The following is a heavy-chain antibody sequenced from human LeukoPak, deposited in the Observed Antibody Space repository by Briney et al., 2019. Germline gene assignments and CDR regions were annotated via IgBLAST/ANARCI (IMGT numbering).Heavy chain of an antibody. J-gene: IGHJ4*02. CDR1: GFTFSTYS. V-gene: IGHV3-23*01. CDR2: IYPNGGST. Sequence: GESLRLSCAASGFTFSTYSMIWVRQGPGKGLEWVSSIYPNGGSTFYADSVRGRLTISRDNSKNPLYPQMSSPRTEDPATYYCTKDVVPNSGWDLDYWGQGTLVTVSS. D-gene: IGHD6-19*01. CDR3: TKDVVPNSGWDLDY.